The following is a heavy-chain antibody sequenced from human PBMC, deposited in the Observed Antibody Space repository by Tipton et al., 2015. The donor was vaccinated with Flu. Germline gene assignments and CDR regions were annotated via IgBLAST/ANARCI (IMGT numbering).Heavy chain of an antibody. V-gene: IGHV4-38-2*01. Sequence: TLSLTCAVSGYSISSGYYWGWIRQPLGKGLEWIGSIYHSGSTYYNPSLKGRVTISVDTSKNQFSLKLSSVTAADTAVYYCARGPFGRMDVWGQGTTVTVSS. CDR3: ARGPFGRMDV. CDR1: GYSISSGYY. J-gene: IGHJ6*02. D-gene: IGHD3-10*01. CDR2: IYHSGST.